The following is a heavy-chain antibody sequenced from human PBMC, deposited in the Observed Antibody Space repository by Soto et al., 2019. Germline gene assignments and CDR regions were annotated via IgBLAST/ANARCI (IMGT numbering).Heavy chain of an antibody. D-gene: IGHD2-2*02. CDR1: GFTFSSYG. CDR2: ISYDGSNE. V-gene: IGHV3-30*18. J-gene: IGHJ6*02. CDR3: AKDSIPYYYYAMDV. Sequence: PGGSLRLSCAASGFTFSSYGIHWVRQAPGKGLEWVAVISYDGSNEYYADSVKGRFTISRDNSKNTLYLQMNSLRAEDTAVYYCAKDSIPYYYYAMDVWGQGTTVTVSS.